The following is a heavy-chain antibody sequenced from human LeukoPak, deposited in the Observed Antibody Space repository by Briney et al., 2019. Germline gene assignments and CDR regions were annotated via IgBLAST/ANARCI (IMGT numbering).Heavy chain of an antibody. V-gene: IGHV1-69*13. CDR1: GGTFTSYA. CDR3: ARDTRPFAGFDP. J-gene: IGHJ5*02. Sequence: ASVKVTCKASGGTFTSYAISWVRQAPGQGLEWMEGIIPIFGTANYAQKFQGRVTITADESTSTAYMELSSLRSEDTAVYYCARDTRPFAGFDPWGQGTLVTVSS. D-gene: IGHD3-3*02. CDR2: IIPIFGTA.